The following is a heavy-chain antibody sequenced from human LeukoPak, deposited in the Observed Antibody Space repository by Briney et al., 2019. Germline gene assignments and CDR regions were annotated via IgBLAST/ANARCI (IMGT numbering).Heavy chain of an antibody. Sequence: PSETLSLTCAVYGGSLSGYYWSWIRQPPGKGLEWIGYIYHSGSTYYNPSLKSRVTISVDRSKNQFSLKLSSVTAADTAVYYCARSSYVLRFLEWSIWGQGTLVTVSS. CDR2: IYHSGST. D-gene: IGHD3-3*01. J-gene: IGHJ4*02. V-gene: IGHV4-34*01. CDR1: GGSLSGYY. CDR3: ARSSYVLRFLEWSI.